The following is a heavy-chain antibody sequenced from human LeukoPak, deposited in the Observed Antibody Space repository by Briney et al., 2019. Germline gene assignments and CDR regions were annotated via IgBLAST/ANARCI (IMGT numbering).Heavy chain of an antibody. Sequence: SETLSLTCTVSGGSISSSSYYWGWIRQPPGKGLEWIGSIYYSGSTYYNPSLKSRVTISVDTSKNQFSLKLSSVTAADTAVYYCARGDFWSGYGYWGQGALVTVSS. CDR1: GGSISSSSYY. CDR3: ARGDFWSGYGY. V-gene: IGHV4-39*07. CDR2: IYYSGST. D-gene: IGHD3-3*01. J-gene: IGHJ4*02.